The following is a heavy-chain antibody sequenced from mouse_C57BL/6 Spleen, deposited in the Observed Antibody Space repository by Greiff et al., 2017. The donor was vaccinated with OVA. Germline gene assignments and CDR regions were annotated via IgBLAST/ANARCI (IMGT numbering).Heavy chain of an antibody. J-gene: IGHJ2*01. CDR3: AREGLGRVYYFDY. CDR2: IHPNSGST. CDR1: GYTFTSYW. V-gene: IGHV1-64*01. Sequence: QVQLQQPGAELVKPGASVKLSCKASGYTFTSYWMHWVKQRPGQGLEWIGMIHPNSGSTNYNEKFKSKATLTVDKSSSTAYMQLSSLTSEDSAVYYCAREGLGRVYYFDYWGQGTTLTVSS. D-gene: IGHD4-1*01.